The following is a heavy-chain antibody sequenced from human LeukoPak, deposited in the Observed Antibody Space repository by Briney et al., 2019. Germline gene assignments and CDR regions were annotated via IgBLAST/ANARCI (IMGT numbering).Heavy chain of an antibody. Sequence: PSQTLSLTCTVSGGSISSGDYYWSWIRQPPGKGLEWIGYIYYSGSTHYNPSLKSRVTISADTSKNQFSLKLSSVTAADTAVYYCARETPEMANNSPGSFDYWGQGTLVTVSS. V-gene: IGHV4-30-4*01. CDR1: GGSISSGDYY. CDR3: ARETPEMANNSPGSFDY. CDR2: IYYSGST. D-gene: IGHD5-24*01. J-gene: IGHJ4*02.